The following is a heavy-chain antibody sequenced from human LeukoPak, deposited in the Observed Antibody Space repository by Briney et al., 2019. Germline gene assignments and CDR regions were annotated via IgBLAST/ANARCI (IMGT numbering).Heavy chain of an antibody. CDR1: GYTFTNYH. D-gene: IGHD3-22*01. Sequence: ASVTVSFTASGYTFTNYHIAWVRQAPGQGLEWMGWVSTNDGNTVYAQRLQGRVTMTTDTSTSVAYMELRSLTSDYTAVYYCTRAPPGMTMMTDYWGQGTLVTVSS. V-gene: IGHV1-18*01. CDR2: VSTNDGNT. J-gene: IGHJ4*02. CDR3: TRAPPGMTMMTDY.